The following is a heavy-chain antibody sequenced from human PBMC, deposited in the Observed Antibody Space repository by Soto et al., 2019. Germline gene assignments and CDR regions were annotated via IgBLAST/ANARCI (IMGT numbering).Heavy chain of an antibody. Sequence: GASVKVSCKASGYTFTSYYMHWVRQAPGQGLEWMGIINPSGGSTSYAQKFQGRVTMTRDTSTSTVYMELSSLRSEDTAVYYCARVADPSPEMAAYYFDYWGQGTLVTVSS. J-gene: IGHJ4*02. V-gene: IGHV1-46*01. CDR1: GYTFTSYY. CDR3: ARVADPSPEMAAYYFDY. CDR2: INPSGGST.